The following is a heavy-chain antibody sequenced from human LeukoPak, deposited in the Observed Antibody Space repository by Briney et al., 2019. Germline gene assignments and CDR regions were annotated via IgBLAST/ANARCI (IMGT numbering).Heavy chain of an antibody. J-gene: IGHJ1*01. CDR1: GFTFSSYA. D-gene: IGHD6-13*01. Sequence: PGGSLRLSCSASGFTFSSYAMHWVRQAPGKGLEYVSAISSNGGSTYYADSVKGRFTISRDNSKNTLYLQMSSLRAEDTAVYYCVKGSSWYLHAEYFQHWGQGTPVTVSS. CDR3: VKGSSWYLHAEYFQH. V-gene: IGHV3-64D*06. CDR2: ISSNGGST.